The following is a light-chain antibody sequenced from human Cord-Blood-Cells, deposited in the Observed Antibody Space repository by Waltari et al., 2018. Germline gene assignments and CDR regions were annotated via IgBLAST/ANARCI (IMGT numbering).Light chain of an antibody. Sequence: LTQPASVSGSPGQSITISCTGTSSDVGGYNYVSWYQQHPGKAPKLMIYDVSNRPSGVSNRFSGSKSGNTASLTISGLQAEDEADYYCSSYTSSSTWVFGGGTKLTVL. CDR1: SSDVGGYNY. J-gene: IGLJ3*02. CDR3: SSYTSSSTWV. CDR2: DVS. V-gene: IGLV2-14*01.